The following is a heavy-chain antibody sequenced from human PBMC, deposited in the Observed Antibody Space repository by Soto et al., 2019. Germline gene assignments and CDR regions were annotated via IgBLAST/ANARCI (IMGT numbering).Heavy chain of an antibody. CDR3: ATGPDCSGGSCFDFDS. CDR1: ELIFSDYY. D-gene: IGHD2-15*01. V-gene: IGHV3-11*06. J-gene: IGHJ4*02. CDR2: ISYSGSYT. Sequence: QVQLVESGGGLVKPGGSLRLSCAASELIFSDYYMNWIRQAPGKGLEWVAVISYSGSYTNYADSVKGRFSVSRDNTKSSLYLQMNSLRVEDTALYYCATGPDCSGGSCFDFDSWGQGTRVTVSS.